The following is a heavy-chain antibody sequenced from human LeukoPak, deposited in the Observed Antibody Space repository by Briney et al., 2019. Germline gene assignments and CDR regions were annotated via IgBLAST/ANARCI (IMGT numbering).Heavy chain of an antibody. J-gene: IGHJ4*02. CDR1: GGSISSGSYY. CDR3: ARLRYSSSWSTFDY. CDR2: ISYSGST. D-gene: IGHD6-13*01. V-gene: IGHV4-39*01. Sequence: PSETLSLTCTVSGGSISSGSYYWGWIRQPPGKGLEWIGRISYSGSTYYSPSLKSRVTISVDTSKNEFSLKLSSVTATDTAVYYCARLRYSSSWSTFDYWGQGTLFTVSS.